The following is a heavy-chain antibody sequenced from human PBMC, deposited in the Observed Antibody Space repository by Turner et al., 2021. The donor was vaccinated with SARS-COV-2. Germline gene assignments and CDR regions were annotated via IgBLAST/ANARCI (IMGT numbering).Heavy chain of an antibody. V-gene: IGHV3-30*18. CDR3: AKDHVTVAAYFDY. Sequence: QVQLVESGGGVVQPGRSLRLPCVASGFTFSTYGMHWVRQGPGKGLEWEAVISYHGSNKYYADSVKGRFTISRDNSKNTLYLQMNSLRAEDTAVYYCAKDHVTVAAYFDYWGQGTLVTVSS. D-gene: IGHD6-19*01. J-gene: IGHJ4*02. CDR2: ISYHGSNK. CDR1: GFTFSTYG.